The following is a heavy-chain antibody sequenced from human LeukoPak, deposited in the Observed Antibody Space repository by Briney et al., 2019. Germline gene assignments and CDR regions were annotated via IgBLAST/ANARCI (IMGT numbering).Heavy chain of an antibody. CDR2: IWYDGSNK. CDR3: ASTRFGDPQFDF. Sequence: GGSLGLLYGVSVFIYRNLCTLWARQAPGKGLEWVAAIWYDGSNKYYGDSVKGRFTISRDNSKNTLYLQMNSLRADDTAAYYCASTRFGDPQFDFWGQGTLVTVSS. J-gene: IGHJ4*02. V-gene: IGHV3-33*08. D-gene: IGHD3-10*02. CDR1: VFIYRNLC.